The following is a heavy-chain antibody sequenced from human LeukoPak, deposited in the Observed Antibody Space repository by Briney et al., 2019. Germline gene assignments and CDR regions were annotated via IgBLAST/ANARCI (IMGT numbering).Heavy chain of an antibody. Sequence: GGSLRLSCAASGFTFSSYAMSWVRQAPGKGLEWVSAISGSGGSTYYADSVKGRFTISRVNSKNTLYLQMNSLRAEDTAVYYCAKLGGWYGGFPPPPGYWGQGTLVTVSS. CDR1: GFTFSSYA. J-gene: IGHJ4*02. D-gene: IGHD6-19*01. CDR2: ISGSGGST. CDR3: AKLGGWYGGFPPPPGY. V-gene: IGHV3-23*01.